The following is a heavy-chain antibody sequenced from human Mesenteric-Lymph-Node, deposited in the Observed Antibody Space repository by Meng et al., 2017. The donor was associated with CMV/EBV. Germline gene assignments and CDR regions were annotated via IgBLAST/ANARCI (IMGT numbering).Heavy chain of an antibody. CDR1: SGYY. V-gene: IGHV4-34*01. J-gene: IGHJ4*02. Sequence: SGYYMRWNRQPPGKGLEWIGGINHSGSTNYNPSLKRRVTISVDTSKNQFSLKLSSVTAADTAVYYCARGHKYCSSTSCVSYYFDYWGQGTLVTVSS. CDR3: ARGHKYCSSTSCVSYYFDY. CDR2: INHSGST. D-gene: IGHD2-2*01.